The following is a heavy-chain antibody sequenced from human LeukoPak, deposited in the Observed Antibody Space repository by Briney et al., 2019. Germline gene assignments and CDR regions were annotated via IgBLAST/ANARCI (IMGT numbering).Heavy chain of an antibody. V-gene: IGHV1-69*13. D-gene: IGHD1-26*01. J-gene: IGHJ4*02. Sequence: ASVKVSCKASGGTFSSYAISWVRQAPGQGLEWMGGIIPIFGTANYAQKFQGRVTITADESTSTAYMELSSLRSEDTAVYYCARDRSVGALFDYWGQGTPVTVSS. CDR2: IIPIFGTA. CDR3: ARDRSVGALFDY. CDR1: GGTFSSYA.